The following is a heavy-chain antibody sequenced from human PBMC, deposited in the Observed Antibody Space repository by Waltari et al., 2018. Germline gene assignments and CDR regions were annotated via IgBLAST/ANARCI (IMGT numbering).Heavy chain of an antibody. J-gene: IGHJ4*02. V-gene: IGHV3-48*01. D-gene: IGHD3-16*02. CDR1: GFTFISYS. CDR2: ISGSSSTI. CDR3: ATAARRRDVGDLS. Sequence: EVQLVESGGGLVQPGGSLRLSGGVSGFTFISYSMNWVRQAPGKGLEWVSYISGSSSTIYYADSVKGRFTISRDNAKNSMHLQMSSLRAEDTAVYYCATAARRRDVGDLSWGQGTLVTVSS.